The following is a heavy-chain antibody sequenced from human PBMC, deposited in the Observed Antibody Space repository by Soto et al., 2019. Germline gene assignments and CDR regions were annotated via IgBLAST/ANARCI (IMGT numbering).Heavy chain of an antibody. CDR2: INTLSSAI. J-gene: IGHJ4*02. CDR1: GFTFSDYY. Sequence: QVHLMESGGGLVKPGGSLRLSCAGSGFTFSDYYITWIRRAPGKGLEWVSYINTLSSAIYYADSVKGRFTISRDTAKNSVYLQMNSLRAEDTAVYYCARRLQWQLRPLDSWGRGTLVTVSS. V-gene: IGHV3-11*01. CDR3: ARRLQWQLRPLDS. D-gene: IGHD6-19*01.